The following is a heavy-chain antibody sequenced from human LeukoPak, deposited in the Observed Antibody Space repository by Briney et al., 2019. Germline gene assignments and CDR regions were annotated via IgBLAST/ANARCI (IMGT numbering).Heavy chain of an antibody. J-gene: IGHJ4*02. CDR3: ARDNGAYGSGSYLDY. V-gene: IGHV1-69*06. CDR1: GGTFSSYA. D-gene: IGHD3-10*01. Sequence: ASVKVSCKASGGTFSSYAISWVRQAPGQGLECMGGIIPIFGTANYAQKFQGRVTITADKSTSIAYMELSSLRSEDTAVYYCARDNGAYGSGSYLDYWGQGTLVTVSS. CDR2: IIPIFGTA.